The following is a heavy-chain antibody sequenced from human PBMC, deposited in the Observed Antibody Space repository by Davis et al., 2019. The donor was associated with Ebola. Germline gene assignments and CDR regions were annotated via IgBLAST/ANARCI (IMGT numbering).Heavy chain of an antibody. CDR3: AKAWATMIVVVIFDY. Sequence: GGSLRLSCAASGFTFSSYAMHWVRQAPGKGLEWVAVISYDGSNKYYADSVKGRFTISRDNSKDTMYLQMNSLRAEDTAVYYCAKAWATMIVVVIFDYWGQGTLVTVSS. J-gene: IGHJ4*02. CDR2: ISYDGSNK. CDR1: GFTFSSYA. V-gene: IGHV3-30*14. D-gene: IGHD3-22*01.